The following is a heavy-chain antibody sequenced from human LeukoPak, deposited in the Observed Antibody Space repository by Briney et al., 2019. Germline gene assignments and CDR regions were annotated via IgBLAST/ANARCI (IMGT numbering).Heavy chain of an antibody. J-gene: IGHJ6*03. CDR3: AKDGSWGDYQFYFYMDV. Sequence: GGSLRLSCEASGFTFGSFAMSWVRQAPGKGLEWVSGISGSGYYTYYADSAKGRFTISRDNSKNTLYIEMNSLRAEDTALYFCAKDGSWGDYQFYFYMDVWGKGTTVTVSS. V-gene: IGHV3-23*01. CDR1: GFTFGSFA. CDR2: ISGSGYYT. D-gene: IGHD2-2*01.